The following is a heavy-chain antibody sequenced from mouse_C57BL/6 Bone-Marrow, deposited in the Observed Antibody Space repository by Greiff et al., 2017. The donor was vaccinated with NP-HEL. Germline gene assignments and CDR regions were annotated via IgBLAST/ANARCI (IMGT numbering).Heavy chain of an antibody. Sequence: EVQVVESGGGLVQPGGSMKLSCAASGFTFSDAWMDWVRQSPEKGLEWVAEIRNKANNHATYYAESVKGRFTISRDDSKSSVYLQMNSLRAEDTGIYYCTSLITTVVGAMDYWGQGTSVTVSS. D-gene: IGHD1-1*01. CDR2: IRNKANNHAT. V-gene: IGHV6-6*01. CDR3: TSLITTVVGAMDY. J-gene: IGHJ4*01. CDR1: GFTFSDAW.